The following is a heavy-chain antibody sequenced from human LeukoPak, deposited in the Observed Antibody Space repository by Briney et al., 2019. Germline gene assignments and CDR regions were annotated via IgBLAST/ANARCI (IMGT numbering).Heavy chain of an antibody. V-gene: IGHV1-2*02. D-gene: IGHD2-2*01. J-gene: IGHJ4*02. Sequence: ASVKVSCKASGHTFIGYYIHWVRQAPGLGFEWMGFINPNSGATKSAQKFQGRVTMTRDTSISTAYLDLSRLTSDDTALYYCARSHCTTTNCYSHFDYWGQGTLLTVSS. CDR2: INPNSGAT. CDR3: ARSHCTTTNCYSHFDY. CDR1: GHTFIGYY.